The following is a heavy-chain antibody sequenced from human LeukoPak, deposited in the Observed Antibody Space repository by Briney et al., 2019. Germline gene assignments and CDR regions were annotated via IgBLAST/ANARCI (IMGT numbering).Heavy chain of an antibody. CDR1: GYTLTELS. D-gene: IGHD3-10*01. V-gene: IGHV1-24*01. CDR2: FDPEDGET. CDR3: ARELYYGSGSRHNWFDP. J-gene: IGHJ5*02. Sequence: VASVKVSCKVSGYTLTELSMHWVRQAPGKGLEWMGGFDPEDGETIYAQKFQGRVTMTEDTSTDTAYMELSSLRSEDTAVYYCARELYYGSGSRHNWFDPWGQGTLVTVSS.